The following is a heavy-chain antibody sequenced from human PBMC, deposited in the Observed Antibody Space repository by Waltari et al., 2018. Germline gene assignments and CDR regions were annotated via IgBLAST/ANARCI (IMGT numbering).Heavy chain of an antibody. CDR1: GFTFSSYS. D-gene: IGHD3-16*02. V-gene: IGHV3-21*01. CDR3: ARADFMITFGGVIVPNWFDP. J-gene: IGHJ5*02. Sequence: EVQLVESGGGLVKPGGSLRLSCAASGFTFSSYSMNWVRQAPGKGLEWVSSISSSSSYISYADSVKGRFTISRDNAKNSLYLQMNSLRAEDTAVYYCARADFMITFGGVIVPNWFDPWGQGTLVTVSS. CDR2: ISSSSSYI.